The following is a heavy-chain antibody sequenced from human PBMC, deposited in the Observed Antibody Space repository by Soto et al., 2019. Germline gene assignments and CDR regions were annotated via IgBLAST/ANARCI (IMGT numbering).Heavy chain of an antibody. CDR2: IYPGDSDT. CDR3: ARALSNGWYQHFDY. CDR1: GYTFRNYW. D-gene: IGHD6-19*01. Sequence: PGESLKISCKGSGYTFRNYWIGWVRQMPGKGLEWMGIIYPGDSDTRYSPSFQGQVTISADKSISTAYLQWSSLQASDTAMYCCARALSNGWYQHFDYWGQGTLVTVSS. J-gene: IGHJ4*02. V-gene: IGHV5-51*01.